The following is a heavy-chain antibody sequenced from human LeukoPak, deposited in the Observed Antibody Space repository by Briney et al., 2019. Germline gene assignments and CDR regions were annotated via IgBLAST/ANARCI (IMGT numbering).Heavy chain of an antibody. CDR1: GGSFSGYY. CDR3: ARDLYSSKTNDAFVI. V-gene: IGHV4-34*01. CDR2: INHSGST. J-gene: IGHJ3*02. Sequence: SETLSLTCAVYGGSFSGYYWSWIRQPPGNGLEWIGEINHSGSTNYNPSLKSRVTISVDTSKNQFSLKLTSVTAADTALYYCARDLYSSKTNDAFVIWGQGTMVTVSS. D-gene: IGHD6-13*01.